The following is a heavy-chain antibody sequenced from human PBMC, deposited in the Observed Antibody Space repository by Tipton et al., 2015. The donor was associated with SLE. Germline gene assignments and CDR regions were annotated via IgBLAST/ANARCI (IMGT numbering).Heavy chain of an antibody. J-gene: IGHJ6*02. CDR2: IYHSGST. Sequence: TLSLTCTVSGGSISSGSYYWGWIRQPPGKGLEWIGYIYHSGSTYYNPSLKSRVTISVDRSKNQFSLKLSSVTAADTAVYYCARIPSLYSGTYYYYYGIDVWGQGTTVTVSS. D-gene: IGHD1-26*01. CDR1: GGSISSGSYY. CDR3: ARIPSLYSGTYYYYYGIDV. V-gene: IGHV4-30-2*01.